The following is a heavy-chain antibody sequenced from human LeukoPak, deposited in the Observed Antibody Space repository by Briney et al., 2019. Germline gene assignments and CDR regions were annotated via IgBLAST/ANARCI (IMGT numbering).Heavy chain of an antibody. CDR2: ISSSGTYI. V-gene: IGHV3-21*01. D-gene: IGHD2-15*01. J-gene: IGHJ4*02. Sequence: GGSLRLSCAASGFTFGSFSMTWVRQAPGKGLEWVSSISSSGTYIYYADSVKGRFTISRDNAKNSLYLQMNSLRAEDTAVYYCARDPGRSGGSCYSDYWGQGTLVTVSS. CDR1: GFTFGSFS. CDR3: ARDPGRSGGSCYSDY.